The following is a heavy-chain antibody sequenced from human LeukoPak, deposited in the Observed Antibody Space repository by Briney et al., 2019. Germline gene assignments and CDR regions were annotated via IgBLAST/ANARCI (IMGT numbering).Heavy chain of an antibody. Sequence: PSETLSLTCTVSGGSISSYYWSWIRQPPGKGLEWIGYIYYSGSTNYNPSLKSRVTISVDTSKNQFSLKLSSVTAADTAVYYCARGAGPAAFTAGGQGTLVTVSS. CDR1: GGSISSYY. V-gene: IGHV4-59*01. D-gene: IGHD2-2*01. CDR2: IYYSGST. J-gene: IGHJ4*02. CDR3: ARGAGPAAFTA.